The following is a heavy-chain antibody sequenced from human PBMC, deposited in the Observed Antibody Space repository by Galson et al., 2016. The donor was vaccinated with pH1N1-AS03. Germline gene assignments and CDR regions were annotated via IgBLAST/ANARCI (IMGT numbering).Heavy chain of an antibody. D-gene: IGHD3-10*01. V-gene: IGHV5-10-1*01. J-gene: IGHJ3*02. CDR3: ERLMFRGRQNSGNAFDI. Sequence: QSGAEVKKPGESLRISCQGSGYSFPSYWINWVRQMPGKGLEWMGRIDPSDSYTHYSPSFQGHLTFSTDKSIGTAYLQLNSLKASDTAMYYCERLMFRGRQNSGNAFDIWGQGTMVTVSP. CDR2: IDPSDSYT. CDR1: GYSFPSYW.